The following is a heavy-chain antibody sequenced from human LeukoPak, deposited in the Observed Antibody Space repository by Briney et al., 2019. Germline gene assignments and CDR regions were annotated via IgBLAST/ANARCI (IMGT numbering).Heavy chain of an antibody. D-gene: IGHD1-7*01. J-gene: IGHJ4*02. Sequence: GGSLRLSCAPSGLTFSTTWMHWVRQAPGEGLMWVSRMNGEGTTIDYADSVKGRFTVSRDYAKNTLFLQMNNLRTEDTALYFCATARNFRFEYWGQGSLVIVSA. CDR2: MNGEGTTI. CDR3: ATARNFRFEY. V-gene: IGHV3-74*01. CDR1: GLTFSTTW.